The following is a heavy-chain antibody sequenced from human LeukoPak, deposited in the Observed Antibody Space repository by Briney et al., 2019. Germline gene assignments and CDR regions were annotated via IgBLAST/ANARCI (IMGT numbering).Heavy chain of an antibody. D-gene: IGHD1-26*01. CDR1: GFTFGSYG. Sequence: PGGSLRLSCAASGFTFGSYGLHWVRQAPGRGLEWVAFIRYDGNNKYYADSVKGRFTISRDNSKNTLYLQMNSLRTEDTAVYYCAKGTVGAYEIDYWGQGTLVTVSS. CDR2: IRYDGNNK. CDR3: AKGTVGAYEIDY. J-gene: IGHJ4*02. V-gene: IGHV3-30*02.